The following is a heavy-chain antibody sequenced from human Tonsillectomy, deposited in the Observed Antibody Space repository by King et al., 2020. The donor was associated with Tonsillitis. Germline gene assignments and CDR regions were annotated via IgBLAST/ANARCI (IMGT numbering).Heavy chain of an antibody. D-gene: IGHD3-10*01. V-gene: IGHV2-70*01. Sequence: TLKESGPALVKPTQTLTLTCTFSGFSLSTNGMCVSWIRQPPGKALEWLALIDWDDDNYYSTSLKTRLTISKDTSKNQVVLIMTNMDPVDTATYYCARTLWFGEPPGALDVWGQGTTVTVSS. J-gene: IGHJ6*02. CDR3: ARTLWFGEPPGALDV. CDR1: GFSLSTNGMC. CDR2: IDWDDDN.